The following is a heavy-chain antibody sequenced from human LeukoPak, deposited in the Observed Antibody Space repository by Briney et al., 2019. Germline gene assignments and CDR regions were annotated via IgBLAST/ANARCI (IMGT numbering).Heavy chain of an antibody. V-gene: IGHV3-74*01. CDR2: INSDGSST. Sequence: LVWVSRINSDGSSTSYADSVKGRFTISRDNAKNTLYLQMNSLRAEDTAVYYCASSGYSYGDFDYWGQGTLVTVSS. D-gene: IGHD5-18*01. CDR3: ASSGYSYGDFDY. J-gene: IGHJ4*02.